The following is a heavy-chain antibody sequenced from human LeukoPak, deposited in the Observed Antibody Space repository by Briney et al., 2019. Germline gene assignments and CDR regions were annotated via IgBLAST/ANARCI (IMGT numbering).Heavy chain of an antibody. D-gene: IGHD2-2*01. CDR1: GYSFTSYW. V-gene: IGHV5-51*01. CDR3: ARRSYCSSTSCPNWFDP. CDR2: IYPGDSDT. J-gene: IGHJ5*02. Sequence: GESLKISCKGSGYSFTSYWIGWVRQMPGKGLEWMGIIYPGDSDTRYSPSFQGQVTISADKSISTAYLQWSSLKASDTAMYYCARRSYCSSTSCPNWFDPWGQGTLVTVSS.